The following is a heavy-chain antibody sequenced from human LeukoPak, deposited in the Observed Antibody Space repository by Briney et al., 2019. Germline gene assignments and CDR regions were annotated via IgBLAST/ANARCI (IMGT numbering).Heavy chain of an antibody. J-gene: IGHJ6*03. Sequence: PGGSLRLPCAASGFTFSSFAMTWVRQAPGKGLEWVSTVSGSAGRTDYADSVKGRFTISGDNLKNTLYLQMNGLRAEDTAVYYCAKNRGHCVDGVCHNYYYMDVWGRGTTVTVSS. CDR2: VSGSAGRT. D-gene: IGHD2-8*02. V-gene: IGHV3-23*01. CDR3: AKNRGHCVDGVCHNYYYMDV. CDR1: GFTFSSFA.